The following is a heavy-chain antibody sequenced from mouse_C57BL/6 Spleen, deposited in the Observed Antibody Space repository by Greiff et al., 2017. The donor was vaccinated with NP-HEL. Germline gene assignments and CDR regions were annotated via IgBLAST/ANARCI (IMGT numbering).Heavy chain of an antibody. CDR2: INPYNGGT. CDR1: GYTFTDYY. J-gene: IGHJ2*01. V-gene: IGHV1-19*01. D-gene: IGHD2-5*01. Sequence: VQLQQSGPVLVKPGASVKMSCKASGYTFTDYYMNWVKQSHGKSLEWIGVINPYNGGTSYNQKFKGKATLTVDKSSSTAYMELNSLTSEDSAVYYCARRDSNPDYWGQGTTLTVSS. CDR3: ARRDSNPDY.